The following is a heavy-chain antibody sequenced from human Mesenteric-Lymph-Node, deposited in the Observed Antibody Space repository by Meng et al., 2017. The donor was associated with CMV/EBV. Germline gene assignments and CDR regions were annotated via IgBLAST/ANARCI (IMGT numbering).Heavy chain of an antibody. CDR1: GYIFTTYA. V-gene: IGHV1-2*02. D-gene: IGHD3-10*01. CDR3: ARDLGMVRGEPPDY. Sequence: SGYIFTTYAMHWVRQAPGQRLEWMGWINPNSGGTTYAQNFQGRVAMTRDTSISTAYMELSSLTSDDTAVYYCARDLGMVRGEPPDYWGQGTLVTVSS. J-gene: IGHJ4*02. CDR2: INPNSGGT.